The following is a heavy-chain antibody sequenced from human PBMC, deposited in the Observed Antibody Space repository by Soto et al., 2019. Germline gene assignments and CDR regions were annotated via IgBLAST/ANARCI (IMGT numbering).Heavy chain of an antibody. CDR2: IDYSGST. CDR3: ASLRGYCSGASCYSGYYYYMNV. J-gene: IGHJ6*03. CDR1: GGSISNYY. V-gene: IGHV4-59*08. Sequence: QVQLQESGPGLVKPSETLSLTCTVSGGSISNYYWSWIRQPPGKGLEWIGYIDYSGSTNYNPSLKSRVTISVDTSKNQFSLKLSSVTAADTAVYYCASLRGYCSGASCYSGYYYYMNVWGKGTTVTVSS. D-gene: IGHD2-15*01.